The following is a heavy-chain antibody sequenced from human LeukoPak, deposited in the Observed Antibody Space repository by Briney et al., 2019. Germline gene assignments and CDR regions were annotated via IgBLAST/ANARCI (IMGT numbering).Heavy chain of an antibody. D-gene: IGHD6-13*01. Sequence: GGPLRLPCEASGFDLTTFPMPGAGQAPAKGLKWVSRIRIGGGGTYYADSVKGRFTISRDNSENTLHLQMNDLRVEDTARYFCARCMVLSQGWCNWFDPWGQGTLVTVSS. CDR3: ARCMVLSQGWCNWFDP. CDR1: GFDLTTFP. J-gene: IGHJ5*02. CDR2: IRIGGGGT. V-gene: IGHV3-23*01.